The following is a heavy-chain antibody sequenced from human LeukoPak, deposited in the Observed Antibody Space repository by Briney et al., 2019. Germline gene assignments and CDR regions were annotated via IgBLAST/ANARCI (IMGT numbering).Heavy chain of an antibody. Sequence: SETLSLTCTVSGGSISSYYWSWIRQPPGKGLEWIGYIYTSGSTNYNPSLKSRVTILVDTSKNQFSLKLSSVTAADTAVYYCARLSRFGELSYYYMDVWGKGTTVTVSS. CDR3: ARLSRFGELSYYYMDV. CDR2: IYTSGST. D-gene: IGHD3-10*01. V-gene: IGHV4-4*09. CDR1: GGSISSYY. J-gene: IGHJ6*03.